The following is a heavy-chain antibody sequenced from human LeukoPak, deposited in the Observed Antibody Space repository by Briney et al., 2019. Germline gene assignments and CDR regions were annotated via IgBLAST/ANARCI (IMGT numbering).Heavy chain of an antibody. CDR3: GRAEDSNGYYVPNWFDP. J-gene: IGHJ5*02. CDR2: ISDSGGNT. V-gene: IGHV3-23*01. D-gene: IGHD3-22*01. Sequence: GGSLRLSCAASGFTFRNYAMSWVRQAPGKGLEWVSTISDSGGNTYYADSVKGRFTISRDNSKNTLYLQMNSLRVEDTAVYYCGRAEDSNGYYVPNWFDPWGQGTLVTVSS. CDR1: GFTFRNYA.